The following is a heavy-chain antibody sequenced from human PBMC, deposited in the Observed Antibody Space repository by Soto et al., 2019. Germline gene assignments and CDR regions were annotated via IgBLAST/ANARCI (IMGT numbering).Heavy chain of an antibody. J-gene: IGHJ1*01. CDR1: GITISNYP. D-gene: IGHD3-22*01. CDR3: VKDDGGYPSTAPH. CDR2: ISGSGDRT. Sequence: EVQLLESGGGLVQPGGPLRLSCAASGITISNYPMSWVRQAPGKGLDWVSGISGSGDRTYYADSAKGRFTISKDISKNSLSLQLDNLGVEDTAVYFCVKDDGGYPSTAPHWGQGTLVTVSS. V-gene: IGHV3-23*01.